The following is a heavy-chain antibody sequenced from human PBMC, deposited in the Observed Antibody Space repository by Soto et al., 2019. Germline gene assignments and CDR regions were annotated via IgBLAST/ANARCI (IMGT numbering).Heavy chain of an antibody. CDR2: IYHGGTT. J-gene: IGHJ4*02. CDR1: GGSITSGHW. Sequence: QVQLQESGPGLVQPSETLSLTCAVSGGSITSGHWWSWVRQTPGKGLEWIGEIYHGGTTDYNPSLKGGVTMYVDKSKNQFSLKLKSVTAADTAVYYCAREGAYFDSWSGYFGPGYFDKWGQGILVTVSS. V-gene: IGHV4-4*02. D-gene: IGHD3-3*01. CDR3: AREGAYFDSWSGYFGPGYFDK.